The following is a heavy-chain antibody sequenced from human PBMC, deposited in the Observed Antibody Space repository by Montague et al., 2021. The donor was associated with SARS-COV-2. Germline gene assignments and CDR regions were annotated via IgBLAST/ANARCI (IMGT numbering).Heavy chain of an antibody. J-gene: IGHJ5*02. CDR2: LYDTGSV. V-gene: IGHV4-59*01. CDR3: ARDLSRAFCEGDSCYSENWFAP. Sequence: SETLSLTCTVSGDSIIGYFWTWIRQPQGKGLERIGYLYDTGSVKYYPSLNRRVTISIDTSKNQFSLELTLVTAADTVIYYCARDLSRAFCEGDSCYSENWFAPWGQGTLVTVSS. D-gene: IGHD3-22*01. CDR1: GDSIIGYF.